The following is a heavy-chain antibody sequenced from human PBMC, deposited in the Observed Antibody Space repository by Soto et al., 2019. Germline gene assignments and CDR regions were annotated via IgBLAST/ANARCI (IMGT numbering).Heavy chain of an antibody. CDR3: AREEEAVRYYYYGMDV. D-gene: IGHD4-17*01. CDR2: ISSSSSYI. Sequence: EVQLVESGGGLVKPGGSLRLSCAASGFTFSSYSMNWVRQAPGKGLEWVSSISSSSSYIYYADSVKGRFTISRDNAKNSLYLKMNSLRAEDTAVYYCAREEEAVRYYYYGMDVWGQGTTVTVSS. CDR1: GFTFSSYS. V-gene: IGHV3-21*01. J-gene: IGHJ6*02.